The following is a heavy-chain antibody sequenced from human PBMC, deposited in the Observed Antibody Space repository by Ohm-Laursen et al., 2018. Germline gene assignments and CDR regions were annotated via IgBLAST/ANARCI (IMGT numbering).Heavy chain of an antibody. V-gene: IGHV3-23*01. CDR2: ISTGGFTT. CDR3: AKGVGYDSSGYVAFDI. Sequence: SLRLSCTASGFTFSNAWMSRVRQAPGKGLEWVSAISTGGFTTFYADSVKDRLTIARDNSDNTLYLQMDSLRAEDTARYYCAKGVGYDSSGYVAFDIWGQGTMVTVSS. D-gene: IGHD3-22*01. J-gene: IGHJ3*02. CDR1: GFTFSNAW.